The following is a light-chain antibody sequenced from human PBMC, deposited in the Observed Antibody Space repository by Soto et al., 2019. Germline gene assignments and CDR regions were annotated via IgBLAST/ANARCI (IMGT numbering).Light chain of an antibody. CDR1: QSINNY. CDR3: QQYESFPRT. J-gene: IGKJ1*01. CDR2: KAS. Sequence: DIQTTQSPSTLSASVGDRVTITCRASQSINNYLAWYQQKPGKAPKLLIYKASTLESGVPSRFSGSGSGTEFTLSISSLQPDDFATYYCQQYESFPRTFGQGTKVEIK. V-gene: IGKV1-5*03.